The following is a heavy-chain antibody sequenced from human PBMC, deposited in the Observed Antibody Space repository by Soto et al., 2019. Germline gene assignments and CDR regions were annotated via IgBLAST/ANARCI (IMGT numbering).Heavy chain of an antibody. D-gene: IGHD3-10*01. J-gene: IGHJ4*02. CDR3: TREGGYGSGSLGRGH. CDR1: GFTFIDYY. CDR2: INPKSGGT. Sequence: QVQLVQSGAEVKRPGASVQVSCKASGFTFIDYYMHWVRQAPGQGLEWMGWINPKSGGTKYAQKFQGRVTMTRDTSISTIYMALSGLRSDDTAVYYCTREGGYGSGSLGRGHWGQGTLVIVSS. V-gene: IGHV1-2*02.